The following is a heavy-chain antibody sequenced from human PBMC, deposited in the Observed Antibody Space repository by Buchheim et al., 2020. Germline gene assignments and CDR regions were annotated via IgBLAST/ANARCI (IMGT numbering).Heavy chain of an antibody. D-gene: IGHD3-22*01. Sequence: EVQLVESGGGLVQPGGSLRLSCAASGFTFTNYAMSWVRQAPGKGPEWVSGMNGSGGSKYYADSVKGRFTISRDNSKNTLYLQMNSLRAEDTAVYYCAKDQYYDSSGSFDDWGQG. CDR1: GFTFTNYA. V-gene: IGHV3-23*04. J-gene: IGHJ4*02. CDR3: AKDQYYDSSGSFDD. CDR2: MNGSGGSK.